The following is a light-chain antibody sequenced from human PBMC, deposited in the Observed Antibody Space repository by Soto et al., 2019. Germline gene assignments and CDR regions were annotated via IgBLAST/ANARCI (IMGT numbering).Light chain of an antibody. V-gene: IGKV3-20*01. CDR1: QSGTNNY. CDR2: AAS. J-gene: IGKJ5*01. CDR3: QQYAGSPPIP. Sequence: EIVLTQSPAVLSLSPGERATLSCMGSQSGTNNYLAWYLQKPGQAPRLLIYAASARATGIPDRFSGSGSGTDITLTISTLQPEDSAVYYCQQYAGSPPIPFGQGNDWRL.